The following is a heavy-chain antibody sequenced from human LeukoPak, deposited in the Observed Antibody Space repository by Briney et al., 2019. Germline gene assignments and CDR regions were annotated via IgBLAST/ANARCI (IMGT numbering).Heavy chain of an antibody. CDR1: GFTFDDYS. V-gene: IGHV3-43*01. J-gene: IGHJ3*02. CDR3: GKGPRRCTGCDGFDI. Sequence: GGSLRLSCAASGFTFDDYSMHWVRQVPGKGLEWVSIISWDDNTEYYADSVKGRFTISRDNSKTSLYLQMNSLRTEDTALYHCGKGPRRCTGCDGFDILGQGTMVTVSS. CDR2: ISWDDNTE. D-gene: IGHD1-14*01.